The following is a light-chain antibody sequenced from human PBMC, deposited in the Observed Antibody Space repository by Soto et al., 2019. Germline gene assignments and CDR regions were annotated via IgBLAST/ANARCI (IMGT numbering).Light chain of an antibody. Sequence: PGERAILSCRASQSVRSNYLAWYQQKPGQAPRLLIYGASSRATGIPDRFSGTGSGTDFTLTISRLEPEDFAVYYCQQYGGSPYTFGQGTKLEIK. V-gene: IGKV3-20*01. J-gene: IGKJ2*01. CDR1: QSVRSNY. CDR3: QQYGGSPYT. CDR2: GAS.